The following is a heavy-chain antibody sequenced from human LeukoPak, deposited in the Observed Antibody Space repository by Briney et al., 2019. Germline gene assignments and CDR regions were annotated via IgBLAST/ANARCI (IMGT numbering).Heavy chain of an antibody. V-gene: IGHV4-4*07. Sequence: SETLSLTCTVSGGSISSYYWSWIRQPAGEGLEWIGRIYSTGSTNYNPSLKSRVTMSVDTSKNQLSLRLRSVTAADTAVYYCARQIASAGTAGFDFWGQGALVTVSS. CDR3: ARQIASAGTAGFDF. D-gene: IGHD6-13*01. J-gene: IGHJ4*02. CDR1: GGSISSYY. CDR2: IYSTGST.